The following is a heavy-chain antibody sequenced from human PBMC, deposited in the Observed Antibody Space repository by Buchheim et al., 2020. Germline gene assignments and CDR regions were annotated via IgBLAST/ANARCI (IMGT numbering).Heavy chain of an antibody. CDR2: INARSSPM. V-gene: IGHV3-48*04. CDR3: VRDGNIAGNFEF. Sequence: EVQLVESGGGLVQPGGSLRLSCEVSEVTFSNYNMDWVRQAPGRGLERVSYINARSSPMYYAASVKGRFTVSKDNAQNFLYLQMNSLSAEDTAVYYCVRDGNIAGNFEFWGQGTL. CDR1: EVTFSNYN. D-gene: IGHD2-15*01. J-gene: IGHJ4*02.